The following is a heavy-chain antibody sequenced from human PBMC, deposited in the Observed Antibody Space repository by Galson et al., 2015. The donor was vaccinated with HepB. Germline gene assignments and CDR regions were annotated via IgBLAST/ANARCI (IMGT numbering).Heavy chain of an antibody. CDR2: IKQDGSEK. CDR1: GFTFSSYW. Sequence: SLRLSCAASGFTFSSYWMSWVRQAPGKGLEWVANIKQDGSEKYYVDSVKGRFTISRDNAKNSLYLQMNSLRAEDTAVYYCARGQGSGSNGAFDIWGQGTMVTVSS. V-gene: IGHV3-7*03. D-gene: IGHD1-26*01. J-gene: IGHJ3*02. CDR3: ARGQGSGSNGAFDI.